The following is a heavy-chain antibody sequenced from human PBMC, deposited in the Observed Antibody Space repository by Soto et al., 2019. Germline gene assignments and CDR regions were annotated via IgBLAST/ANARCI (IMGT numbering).Heavy chain of an antibody. CDR3: ARDGQWLAQIFDY. J-gene: IGHJ4*02. CDR2: ISSSSSYI. D-gene: IGHD6-19*01. Sequence: GGSLRLSCAGSGFTFSSYSMNWVRQAPGKGLEWVSSISSSSSYIYYADSVKGRFTISRDNAKNSLYLQMNSLRAEDTAVYYCARDGQWLAQIFDYWGQGTLVPVSS. CDR1: GFTFSSYS. V-gene: IGHV3-21*01.